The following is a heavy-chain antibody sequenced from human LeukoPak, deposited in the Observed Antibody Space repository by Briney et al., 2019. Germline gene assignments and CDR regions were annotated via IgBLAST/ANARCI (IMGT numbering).Heavy chain of an antibody. CDR2: IYSGGST. CDR3: ARSRSNEGLFDY. J-gene: IGHJ4*02. CDR1: GFTVSSNY. D-gene: IGHD1-1*01. V-gene: IGHV3-66*01. Sequence: GGSLRLSCAAPGFTVSSNYMSWVRQAPGKGLEWVSVIYSGGSTYYADSVKGRFTISRDNSKNTLYLQMNSLRAEDTAVYYCARSRSNEGLFDYWGQGTLVTVSS.